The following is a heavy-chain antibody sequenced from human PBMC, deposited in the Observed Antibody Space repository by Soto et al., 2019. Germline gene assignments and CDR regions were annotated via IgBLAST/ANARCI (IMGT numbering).Heavy chain of an antibody. J-gene: IGHJ4*02. V-gene: IGHV3-23*01. Sequence: AGGSLRLSCAGSGFTFASYVMTWVRQAPGKGLEWVSSIGATGGSTYYAGSVKGRFTISRDNSKNTLFLQMNSLRAEDTAIYYCANAEHPRRSIGFDYWGQGTLVTVSS. CDR1: GFTFASYV. CDR2: IGATGGST. D-gene: IGHD3-16*02. CDR3: ANAEHPRRSIGFDY.